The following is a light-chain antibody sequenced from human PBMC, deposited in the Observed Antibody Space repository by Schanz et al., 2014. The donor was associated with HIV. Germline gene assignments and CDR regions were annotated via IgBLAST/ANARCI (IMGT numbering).Light chain of an antibody. CDR2: GAS. CDR3: QQYGSSPDT. J-gene: IGKJ5*01. V-gene: IGKV3-20*01. Sequence: ETVLTQSPGTLSLSPGETATLSCRASQSVSSNLAWYQQKPGQAPRLLISGASSRATGIPDRFSGSGSGTDFTLTISRLEPEDFAVYYCQQYGSSPDTFGQGTRLEIK. CDR1: QSVSSN.